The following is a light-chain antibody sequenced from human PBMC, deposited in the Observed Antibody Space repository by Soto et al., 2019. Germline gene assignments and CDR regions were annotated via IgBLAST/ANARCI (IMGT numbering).Light chain of an antibody. CDR3: QQRTNWPPVT. Sequence: EIVLTQSPATLSLSPGERATLSCRASQSVSAYVAWYQQKPGQAPRLLIYDTSNRATGVPARFSGSGSGTDFSLTIGSLEPEDFAVYYCQQRTNWPPVTFGQGTRLEIK. J-gene: IGKJ5*01. CDR1: QSVSAY. V-gene: IGKV3-11*01. CDR2: DTS.